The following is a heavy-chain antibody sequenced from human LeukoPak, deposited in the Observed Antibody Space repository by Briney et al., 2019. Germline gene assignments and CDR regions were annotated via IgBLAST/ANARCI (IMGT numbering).Heavy chain of an antibody. CDR2: IKEDGGEK. D-gene: IGHD5/OR15-5a*01. Sequence: PGGSLRLSCAASGFTFSEYWMSWVRQAPGKGLEWVASIKEDGGEKYYVDSMKGRFTISRDIAKNSLHLQMNSLRAEDTAVYYCATTRVSGYYYYYYGMAVWGQGTTVTVSS. V-gene: IGHV3-7*01. J-gene: IGHJ6*02. CDR1: GFTFSEYW. CDR3: ATTRVSGYYYYYYGMAV.